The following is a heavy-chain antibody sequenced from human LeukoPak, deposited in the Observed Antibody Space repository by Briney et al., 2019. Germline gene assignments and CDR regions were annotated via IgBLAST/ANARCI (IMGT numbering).Heavy chain of an antibody. Sequence: GASVNLSYTPSGSTFTSYGISWVRQSPGQGLEWMGWISTYNGHTNHAQKLQGRVTMTTDTSTSTAYMELRSLRSDDTAVYYCARDPRAGYYSDYWGQGTLVTVSS. CDR2: ISTYNGHT. D-gene: IGHD3-22*01. V-gene: IGHV1-18*01. J-gene: IGHJ4*02. CDR1: GSTFTSYG. CDR3: ARDPRAGYYSDY.